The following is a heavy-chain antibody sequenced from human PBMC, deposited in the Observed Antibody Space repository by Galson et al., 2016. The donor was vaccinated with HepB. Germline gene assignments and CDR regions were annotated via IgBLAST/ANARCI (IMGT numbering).Heavy chain of an antibody. CDR2: INPNSGGT. CDR1: GYTFTGYY. D-gene: IGHD6-6*01. Sequence: SVKVSCKASGYTFTGYYMHWVRQAPGQGLDWMGWINPNSGGTNYAQKFQGRVTMTRDTSISTAYMELSRLRSDDTAVYYCARDRRRGIAARHHWFDPWGQGTLVTVSS. V-gene: IGHV1-2*02. CDR3: ARDRRRGIAARHHWFDP. J-gene: IGHJ5*02.